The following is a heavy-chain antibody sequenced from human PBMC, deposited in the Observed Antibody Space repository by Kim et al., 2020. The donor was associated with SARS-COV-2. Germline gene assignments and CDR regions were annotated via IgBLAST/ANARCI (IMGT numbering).Heavy chain of an antibody. V-gene: IGHV3-11*06. Sequence: VKRRFTISRDNDKNSLYLQMNSLRAEDTAVYYCAREGRAAAAYDYYGMDVWGQGTTVTVSS. J-gene: IGHJ6*02. CDR3: AREGRAAAAYDYYGMDV. D-gene: IGHD6-13*01.